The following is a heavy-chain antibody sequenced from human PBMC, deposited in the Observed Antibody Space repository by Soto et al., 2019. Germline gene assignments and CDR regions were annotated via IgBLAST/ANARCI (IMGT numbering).Heavy chain of an antibody. CDR2: IWYDGSNK. CDR3: ARDFYTSAVTTREDAFDI. V-gene: IGHV3-33*01. Sequence: PGGSLRLSCAASGFTFSSYGMHWVRQAPGKGLEWVAVIWYDGSNKYYADSVKGRFTISRDNSKNTLYLQMNSLRAEDTAVYYCARDFYTSAVTTREDAFDIWGQGTMVTVSS. D-gene: IGHD4-17*01. CDR1: GFTFSSYG. J-gene: IGHJ3*02.